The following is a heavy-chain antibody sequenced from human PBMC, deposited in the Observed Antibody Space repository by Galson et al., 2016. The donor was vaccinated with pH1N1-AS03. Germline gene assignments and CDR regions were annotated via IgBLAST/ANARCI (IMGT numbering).Heavy chain of an antibody. CDR3: AKMLRGITAVGFES. CDR2: ISKDARGK. J-gene: IGHJ5*01. CDR1: GFTFSDSG. V-gene: IGHV3-30*18. D-gene: IGHD3-10*01. Sequence: SLRLSCAASGFTFSDSGMHWVRQPPGKGLGWVAVISKDARGKFYADSVKGRFTISRDNSNNTVYLHMNSLRTEDTAVYYCAKMLRGITAVGFESWGQGILVIVSS.